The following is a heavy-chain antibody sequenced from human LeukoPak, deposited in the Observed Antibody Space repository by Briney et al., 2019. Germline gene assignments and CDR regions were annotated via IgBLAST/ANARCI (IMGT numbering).Heavy chain of an antibody. V-gene: IGHV1-69*13. CDR2: IIPIFGTA. CDR1: GGTFSSYA. CDR3: AAPYSNNCYYYGMDV. J-gene: IGHJ6*02. Sequence: VASVKVSCKASGGTFSSYAISWVRQAPGQGLEWMGGIIPIFGTANYAQKFQGRVTITADESTSTAYMELSSLRSEDTAVYYCAAPYSNNCYYYGMDVWGQGTTVTVSS. D-gene: IGHD6-13*01.